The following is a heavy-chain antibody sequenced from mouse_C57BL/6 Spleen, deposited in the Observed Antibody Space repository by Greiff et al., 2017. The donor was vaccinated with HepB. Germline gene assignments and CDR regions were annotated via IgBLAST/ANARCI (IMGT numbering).Heavy chain of an antibody. Sequence: VQLQQSGPELVKPGASVKISCKASGYTFTDYYMNWVKQSHGKSLEWIGDINPNNGGTSYNQKFKGKATLTVDKSSSTAYMELRSLTSEDSAVYYCARRTVVAPPFDYWGQGTTLTVSS. J-gene: IGHJ2*01. D-gene: IGHD1-1*01. CDR2: INPNNGGT. V-gene: IGHV1-26*01. CDR3: ARRTVVAPPFDY. CDR1: GYTFTDYY.